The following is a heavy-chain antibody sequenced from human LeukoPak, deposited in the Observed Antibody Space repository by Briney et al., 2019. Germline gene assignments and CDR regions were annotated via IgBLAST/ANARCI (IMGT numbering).Heavy chain of an antibody. V-gene: IGHV4-59*01. J-gene: IGHJ4*02. Sequence: SETLSLTCSVSGGSISSYYWSWIRQPSGKGLEWIGYIYYSGSTNYNPSLKSRVTISVDTSENQLSLKLSSVTAADTALYYCARAHTSSWYMDYWGQGTLVTVSS. CDR3: ARAHTSSWYMDY. D-gene: IGHD6-13*01. CDR1: GGSISSYY. CDR2: IYYSGST.